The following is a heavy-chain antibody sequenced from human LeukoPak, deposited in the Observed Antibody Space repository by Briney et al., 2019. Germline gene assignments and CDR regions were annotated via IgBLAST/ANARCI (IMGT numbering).Heavy chain of an antibody. D-gene: IGHD3-9*01. CDR2: IRGSGTST. V-gene: IGHV3-23*01. CDR1: GFTFSSYG. Sequence: PGGSLRLSCAASGFTFSSYGMSWVRQAPGKGLEWVSAIRGSGTSTYYADSVKGRFTISRDNSKNTLSLQMNSLRAEDTAVYYCAKGNYDILTGYLYYFDYWGQGTLVTVSS. CDR3: AKGNYDILTGYLYYFDY. J-gene: IGHJ4*02.